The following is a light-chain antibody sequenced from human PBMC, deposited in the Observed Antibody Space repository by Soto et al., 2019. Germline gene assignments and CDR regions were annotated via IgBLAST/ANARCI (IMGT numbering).Light chain of an antibody. J-gene: IGKJ1*01. Sequence: DIQMTQSPSSLSASVGDRVTITCRASQSIASSLNWYQQKPGKAPKVLIYAASSLQSGVPSRFSGSGSGTDFTLTISSLQPEDFATYYCQQTYSLPPWTFGQGTKVEIQ. V-gene: IGKV1-39*01. CDR3: QQTYSLPPWT. CDR2: AAS. CDR1: QSIASS.